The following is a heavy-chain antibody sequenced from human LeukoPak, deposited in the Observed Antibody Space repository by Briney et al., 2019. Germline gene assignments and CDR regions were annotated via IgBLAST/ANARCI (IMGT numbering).Heavy chain of an antibody. CDR1: GGSISSYY. CDR3: ARVQIGYSYGLFDS. CDR2: IYYSGST. V-gene: IGHV4-59*01. J-gene: IGHJ4*02. Sequence: SETLSLTCTVSGGSISSYYWSWIRQPPGKGLEWIGYIYYSGSTNYNPSLKSRVTISVHTSKNQFSLKLSSVTAADTAVYYCARVQIGYSYGLFDSWGQGTLVTVSS. D-gene: IGHD5-18*01.